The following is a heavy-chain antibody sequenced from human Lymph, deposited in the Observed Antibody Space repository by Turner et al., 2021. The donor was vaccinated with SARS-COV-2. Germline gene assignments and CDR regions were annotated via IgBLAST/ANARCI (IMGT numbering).Heavy chain of an antibody. D-gene: IGHD3-22*01. Sequence: EVQLLESGGGWVQPGGSLRLSCAVSVFTFSSYATSWVRQAPGKGLEWVSTISGSGGSTYYADSVKGRFTISRDNSKNTLYLQMNSLRAEDTAVYYCAKNEMAMIVVVITLFDYWGQGTLVTVSS. V-gene: IGHV3-23*01. CDR2: ISGSGGST. J-gene: IGHJ4*02. CDR3: AKNEMAMIVVVITLFDY. CDR1: VFTFSSYA.